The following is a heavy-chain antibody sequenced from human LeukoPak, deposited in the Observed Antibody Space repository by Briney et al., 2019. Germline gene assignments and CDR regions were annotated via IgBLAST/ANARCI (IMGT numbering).Heavy chain of an antibody. V-gene: IGHV3-23*01. CDR3: AKHGYGDAFDI. CDR1: GFTFSSYA. Sequence: PGGSLRLSCAASGFTFSSYAMSWVRQAPGKGLEWVSLITGSGSNTYYADSVKGRFTISRDNSKNTLYLQMNSLRAEDTAIYYCAKHGYGDAFDIWGQGTMVTVSS. CDR2: ITGSGSNT. J-gene: IGHJ3*02. D-gene: IGHD5-12*01.